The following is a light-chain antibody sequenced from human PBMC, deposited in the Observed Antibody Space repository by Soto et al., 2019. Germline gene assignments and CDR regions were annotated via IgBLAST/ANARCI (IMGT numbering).Light chain of an antibody. CDR1: QSISSW. Sequence: DIQMTQSPSTLSASVGDRVNITCRASQSISSWLAWYQQKPGKAPKLLSYDASSLESGVPSRFSGSGSGTEFTLTISSLQPDDFETYDCQQYNSYLTFGGGTKVDIK. CDR2: DAS. V-gene: IGKV1-5*01. CDR3: QQYNSYLT. J-gene: IGKJ4*01.